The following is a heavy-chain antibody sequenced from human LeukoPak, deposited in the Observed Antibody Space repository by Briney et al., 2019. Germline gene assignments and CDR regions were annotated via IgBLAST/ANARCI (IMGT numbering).Heavy chain of an antibody. V-gene: IGHV3-21*01. J-gene: IGHJ4*02. Sequence: GGSLRLSCVASGFTSSSYSMNWVRQAPGKGLEWVSSISSSSGGSSGYIYYADSVKGRFTISRDNAKNSLYLQMNSLRAEDTAVYYCARGPSGYSGYDGTDYWGQGTLVTVSS. CDR1: GFTSSSYS. CDR2: ISSSSGGSSGYI. CDR3: ARGPSGYSGYDGTDY. D-gene: IGHD5-12*01.